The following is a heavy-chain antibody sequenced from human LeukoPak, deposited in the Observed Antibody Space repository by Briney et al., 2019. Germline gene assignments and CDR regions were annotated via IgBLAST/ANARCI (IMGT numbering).Heavy chain of an antibody. D-gene: IGHD6-19*01. CDR3: ASLGGIAVAGTFDY. CDR1: GGSISSYY. CDR2: IYYSGST. Sequence: SETLSLTCTVSGGSISSYYWSWIRQPPGKGLQWIGYIYYSGSTNYNPSLKSRVTISVDTSKNQFSLKLSSVTAADTAVYYCASLGGIAVAGTFDYWGRGTLVTVSS. V-gene: IGHV4-59*08. J-gene: IGHJ4*02.